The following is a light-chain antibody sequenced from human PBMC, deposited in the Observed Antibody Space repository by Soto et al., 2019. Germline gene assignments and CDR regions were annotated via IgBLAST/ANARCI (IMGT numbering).Light chain of an antibody. CDR2: STS. CDR3: QQYGHSPGT. CDR1: HSVNSNY. V-gene: IGKV3-20*01. Sequence: EIVFTQSPCTLSLSPGERATLSCRASHSVNSNYLAWYQQRPGQRPKLLIYSTSVRATGIPDRFSGSGSGTDFTLTINRLEPEDFAVYYCQQYGHSPGTSGQGTKVDI. J-gene: IGKJ1*01.